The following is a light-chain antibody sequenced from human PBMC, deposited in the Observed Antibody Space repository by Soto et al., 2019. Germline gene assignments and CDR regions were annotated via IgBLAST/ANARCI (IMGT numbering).Light chain of an antibody. CDR3: QQYYSYPPF. CDR2: AAS. J-gene: IGKJ4*01. Sequence: AIRMTQSPSSFSASTGDRVTITCRASQGISSYLAWYQQKPGKAPKLLIYAASTLQSGVPSRFSGSGSGTDFTLTISCLQSEDFATYDCQQYYSYPPFFGGGTKVEIK. V-gene: IGKV1-8*01. CDR1: QGISSY.